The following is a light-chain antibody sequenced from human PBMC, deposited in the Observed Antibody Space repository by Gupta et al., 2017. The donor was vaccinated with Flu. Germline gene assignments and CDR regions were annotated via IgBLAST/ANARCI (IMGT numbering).Light chain of an antibody. CDR2: TEL. CDR1: QSITKY. J-gene: IGKJ2*01. CDR3: QQSYSTSPT. V-gene: IGKV1-39*01. Sequence: DLQMTQSPSSLSASVGDTVTITCRSSQSITKYLNGYQQKPGKAPKVLIFTELSLQNGGPSRFSGSGSGTDVMLTITSLQAEDYATDYCQQSYSTSPTFGRGTKLEI.